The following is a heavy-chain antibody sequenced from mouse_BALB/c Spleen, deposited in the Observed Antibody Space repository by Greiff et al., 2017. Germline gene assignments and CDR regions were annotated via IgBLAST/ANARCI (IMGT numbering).Heavy chain of an antibody. J-gene: IGHJ4*01. CDR2: ISSGGSYT. V-gene: IGHV5-9-4*01. Sequence: EVKLVESGGGLVKPGGSLKLSCAASGFTFSSYAMSWVRQSPEKRLEWVAEISSGGSYTYYPDTVTGRFTISRDNAKNTLYLEMSSLRSEDTAMYYCARDYYGGDAMDYWGQGTSVTVSS. CDR1: GFTFSSYA. D-gene: IGHD2-1*01. CDR3: ARDYYGGDAMDY.